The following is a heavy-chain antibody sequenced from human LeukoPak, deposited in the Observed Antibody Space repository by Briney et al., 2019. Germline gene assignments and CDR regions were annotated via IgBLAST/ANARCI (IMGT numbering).Heavy chain of an antibody. J-gene: IGHJ4*02. V-gene: IGHV4-4*02. D-gene: IGHD2-8*01. CDR2: VSLSGLT. Sequence: SGTLSLTCGVSGGSITSTNWWRWVRQPPGQGLEWIGEVSLSGLTNYNPSLSSRVIMALDTSKNHLSLHLTSVTAADTAVYYCSRENGAFSPFGYWGQGYLVTVLS. CDR1: GGSITSTNW. CDR3: SRENGAFSPFGY.